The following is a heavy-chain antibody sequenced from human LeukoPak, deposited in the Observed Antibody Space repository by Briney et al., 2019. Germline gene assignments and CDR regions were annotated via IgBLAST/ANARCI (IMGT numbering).Heavy chain of an antibody. CDR3: ARVGLWHYPVDS. V-gene: IGHV3-48*01. CDR2: ITSSSSII. J-gene: IGHJ4*02. CDR1: GFTFSSYS. Sequence: GGSLRLSCAASGFTFSSYSMNWVRQAPGKGLEWVSYITSSSSIIYYGDSVKGRFTVSRDNAKNSLYLQMNSLRAEDTAVYYCARVGLWHYPVDSWGQGTGVTVSS. D-gene: IGHD1-7*01.